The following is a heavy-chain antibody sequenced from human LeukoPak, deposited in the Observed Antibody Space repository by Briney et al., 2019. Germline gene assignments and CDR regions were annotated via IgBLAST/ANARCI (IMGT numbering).Heavy chain of an antibody. D-gene: IGHD3-22*01. Sequence: REALRLSCAPSVFTLSSYWMSGVRQAPGKGVEWVANIKQDGREKYYVDSVKGRLTISRDNAKSSLYLQMNSLRAEDTAVNYCARDAMIVDDASDIWGQGTMVTVSS. CDR3: ARDAMIVDDASDI. CDR2: IKQDGREK. V-gene: IGHV3-7*01. J-gene: IGHJ3*02. CDR1: VFTLSSYW.